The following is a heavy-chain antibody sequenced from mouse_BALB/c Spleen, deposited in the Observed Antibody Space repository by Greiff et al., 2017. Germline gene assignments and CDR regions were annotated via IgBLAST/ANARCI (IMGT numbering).Heavy chain of an antibody. CDR3: AYGNLPFAY. Sequence: VQLKESGPGLVKPSQSLSLTCTVTGYSITSDYAWNWIRQFPGNKLEWMGYISYSGSTSYNPSLKSRISITRDTSKNQFFLQLNSVTTEDTATYYCAYGNLPFAYWGQGTLVTVSA. D-gene: IGHD2-1*01. CDR1: GYSITSDYA. J-gene: IGHJ3*01. CDR2: ISYSGST. V-gene: IGHV3-2*02.